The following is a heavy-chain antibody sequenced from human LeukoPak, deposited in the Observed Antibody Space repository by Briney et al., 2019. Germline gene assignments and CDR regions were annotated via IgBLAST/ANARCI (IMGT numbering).Heavy chain of an antibody. V-gene: IGHV4-59*01. J-gene: IGHJ4*02. CDR2: IYYSGST. Sequence: SETLSLTCTVSGGSISSYYWSWIRQPPGKGLEWIGYIYYSGSTNYNPSLKSRVTISVDTSKNQFSLKLSSVTAADTAVYYCARAPYSSSWVFFDYWGQGTLVTVSS. CDR1: GGSISSYY. D-gene: IGHD6-13*01. CDR3: ARAPYSSSWVFFDY.